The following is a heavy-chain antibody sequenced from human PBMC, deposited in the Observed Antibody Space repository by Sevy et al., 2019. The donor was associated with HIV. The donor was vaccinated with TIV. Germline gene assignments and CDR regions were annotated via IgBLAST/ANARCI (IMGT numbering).Heavy chain of an antibody. CDR3: AKDMCGIETFDYYSYYGMDV. J-gene: IGHJ6*02. D-gene: IGHD2-21*01. V-gene: IGHV3-9*01. CDR2: ISWNSATI. Sequence: GGSLRLFCAASGFAFDDYAMHWVRQVPGKGLEWVSGISWNSATIGYADSVKGRFTISRDNAKNSLFLQMNSLRAEDTALYYCAKDMCGIETFDYYSYYGMDVWGQGTTVTVSS. CDR1: GFAFDDYA.